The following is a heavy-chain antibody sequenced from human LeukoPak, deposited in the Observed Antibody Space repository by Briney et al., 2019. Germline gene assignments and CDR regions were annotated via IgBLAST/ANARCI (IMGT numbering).Heavy chain of an antibody. D-gene: IGHD3-3*01. V-gene: IGHV4-34*01. CDR3: ARGGAIFGVVITMDPIDY. CDR2: IYHSGST. CDR1: GGSFSGYY. Sequence: PSETLSLTCAVYGGSFSGYYWSWIRQPPGKGLEWIGSIYHSGSTYYNPSLKSRVTISVDTSKNQFSLKLSSVTAADTAVYYCARGGAIFGVVITMDPIDYWGQGTLVTVSS. J-gene: IGHJ4*02.